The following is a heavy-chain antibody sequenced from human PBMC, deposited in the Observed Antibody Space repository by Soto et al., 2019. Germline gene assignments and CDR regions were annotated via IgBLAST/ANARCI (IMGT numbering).Heavy chain of an antibody. J-gene: IGHJ4*02. CDR1: GGSISNYY. CDR3: ARHETGGYYTW. Sequence: SETLSLTCTVPGGSISNYYWSWFRQPPGKGLEWIGYIYYSGSTEYNPSLQSRVTMSVDTSKNQLSLKLISVTAADTAVYYCARHETGGYYTWWGQGTLVTVSS. CDR2: IYYSGST. V-gene: IGHV4-59*08. D-gene: IGHD1-26*01.